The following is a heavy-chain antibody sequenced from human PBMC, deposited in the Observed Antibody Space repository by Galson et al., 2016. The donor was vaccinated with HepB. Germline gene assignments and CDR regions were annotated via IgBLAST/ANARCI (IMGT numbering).Heavy chain of an antibody. D-gene: IGHD6-19*01. CDR3: ARIPTSGWYSDY. CDR2: IDLQDSYT. V-gene: IGHV5-10-1*01. J-gene: IGHJ4*02. CDR1: GYAFTNYW. Sequence: QSGAEVKKPGETLRISCKASGYAFTNYWISWVRQVSGKGLEYMGRIDLQDSYTDYSPSFKSHVTISGDTSINTVYLQWSSLKASDTAEYFCARIPTSGWYSDYWGQGTLVTVSS.